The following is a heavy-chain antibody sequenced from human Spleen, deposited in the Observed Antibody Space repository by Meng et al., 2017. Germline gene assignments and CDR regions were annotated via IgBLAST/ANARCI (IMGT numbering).Heavy chain of an antibody. V-gene: IGHV3-23*01. D-gene: IGHD4-17*01. CDR3: ARDWYRDNYYYGMDV. CDR1: GFTFSSYA. CDR2: ISGSGGST. J-gene: IGHJ6*02. Sequence: GESLKISCAASGFTFSSYAMSWVRQAPGKGLEWVSAISGSGGSTYYADSVKGRFTISRDNSKNTLYLQMNSLRAGDTGLYYCARDWYRDNYYYGMDVWGQGTTVTVSS.